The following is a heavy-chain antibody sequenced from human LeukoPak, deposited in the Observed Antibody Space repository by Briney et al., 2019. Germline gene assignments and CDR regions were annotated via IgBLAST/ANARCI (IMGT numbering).Heavy chain of an antibody. CDR3: ARDYYYGSGSYYNSLGY. D-gene: IGHD3-10*01. J-gene: IGHJ4*02. CDR1: GYTFTGYY. CDR2: INPNSGGT. Sequence: ASVKVSCEASGYTFTGYYMHWVRQAPGQGLEWMGWINPNSGGTNYAQKLQGRVTMTTDTSTSTAYMELRSLRSDDTAVYYCARDYYYGSGSYYNSLGYWGQGTLVTVSS. V-gene: IGHV1-2*02.